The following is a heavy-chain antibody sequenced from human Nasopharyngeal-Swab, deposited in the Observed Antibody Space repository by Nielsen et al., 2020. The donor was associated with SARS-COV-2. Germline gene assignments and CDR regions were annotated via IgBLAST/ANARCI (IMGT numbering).Heavy chain of an antibody. V-gene: IGHV1-46*01. J-gene: IGHJ4*02. Sequence: WVRQAPGQGLEWMGIINPSGGSTSYAQKFQGRVTMTRDTSTSTVYMELSSLRSEDTAVYYCARVPHSSGWDFDYWGQGTLVTVSS. CDR2: INPSGGST. CDR3: ARVPHSSGWDFDY. D-gene: IGHD6-19*01.